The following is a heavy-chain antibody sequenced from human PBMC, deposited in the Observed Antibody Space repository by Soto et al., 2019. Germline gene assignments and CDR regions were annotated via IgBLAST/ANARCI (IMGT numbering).Heavy chain of an antibody. CDR2: ISYDGSKK. D-gene: IGHD2-2*01. J-gene: IGHJ6*02. CDR3: AKEGCISTSCVDFLDV. V-gene: IGHV3-30*18. Sequence: QVQLVESGGGVVQPGRSLRLSCAAYGFTFSSSGMHWVRQAPGKGLEWVAVISYDGSKKYYADSLKGRFTISRDNSKDTVYLQMNSLRAEDTAVYYCAKEGCISTSCVDFLDVWGRGTTVTVSS. CDR1: GFTFSSSG.